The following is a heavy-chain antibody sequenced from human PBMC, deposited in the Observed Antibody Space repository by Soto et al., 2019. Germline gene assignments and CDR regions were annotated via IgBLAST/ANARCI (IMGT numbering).Heavy chain of an antibody. D-gene: IGHD3-10*01. CDR3: AHIHYYGSGNFLLSPNNWFDP. Sequence: QITLKESGPPLLKATQTLTLTCTFSGFSLSTSGVGVGWIRQPPGKALEWLALIYWDDDKFYSPSLKSRLTIAKDTSKNPVVLTMNNMDPVETATYYCAHIHYYGSGNFLLSPNNWFDPWGQGTLVTVSS. CDR1: GFSLSTSGVG. CDR2: IYWDDDK. J-gene: IGHJ5*02. V-gene: IGHV2-5*02.